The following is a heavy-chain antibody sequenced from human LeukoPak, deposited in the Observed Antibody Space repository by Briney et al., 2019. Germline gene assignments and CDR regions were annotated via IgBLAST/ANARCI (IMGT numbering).Heavy chain of an antibody. CDR3: ASFLLHYARGITVTPAGDYYYGMDV. V-gene: IGHV3-48*04. D-gene: IGHD4-17*01. Sequence: PGGSLRLSCAASGFTFSSYAMSWVRQAPGKGLEWVSAISGSSSTIYYADSVKGRFTISRDNAKNSLYLQMNSLRAEDTAVYYCASFLLHYARGITVTPAGDYYYGMDVWGQGTTVTVSS. CDR2: ISGSSSTI. CDR1: GFTFSSYA. J-gene: IGHJ6*02.